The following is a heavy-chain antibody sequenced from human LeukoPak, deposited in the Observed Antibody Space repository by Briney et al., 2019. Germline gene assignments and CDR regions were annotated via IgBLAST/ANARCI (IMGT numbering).Heavy chain of an antibody. D-gene: IGHD4-17*01. CDR1: GFTFSSYA. Sequence: GGSLRLSCAASGFTFSSYAMSWVRQAPGKGLEWVSTISGGGGSTYYADSVKGRFTVSRDNSKNTLYLQMNSLRAEDTAVYYCAKRRWGSRGDYDAFDIWGQGTMVTVSS. J-gene: IGHJ3*02. V-gene: IGHV3-23*01. CDR3: AKRRWGSRGDYDAFDI. CDR2: ISGGGGST.